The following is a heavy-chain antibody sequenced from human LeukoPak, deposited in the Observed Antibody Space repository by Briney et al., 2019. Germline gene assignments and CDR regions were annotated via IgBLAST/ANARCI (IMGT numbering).Heavy chain of an antibody. D-gene: IGHD3-10*01. J-gene: IGHJ6*02. V-gene: IGHV3-43*01. CDR1: GFTFDDYT. CDR2: ISWDGGST. Sequence: GGSLRLSCAASGFTFDDYTMHWVRQAPGKGLEWVSLISWDGGSTYYADSVKGRFTISRDNSKNSLYLQMNSLRTEDTALYYCAKDGSGSYQRYYYGMDVWGQGPTVTVSS. CDR3: AKDGSGSYQRYYYGMDV.